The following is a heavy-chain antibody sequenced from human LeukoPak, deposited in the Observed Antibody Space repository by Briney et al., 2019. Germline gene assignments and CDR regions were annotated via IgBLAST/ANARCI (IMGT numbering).Heavy chain of an antibody. D-gene: IGHD1-14*01. Sequence: PSEALSLTCTVSGGSISSYYWSWIRQPPGKGLEWIGYIYYSGSTNYNPSLKSRVTISVDTSKNQFSLKLSSVTAADTAVYYCARANQFGNSYYYGMDVWGQGTTVTVSS. J-gene: IGHJ6*02. CDR1: GGSISSYY. CDR2: IYYSGST. CDR3: ARANQFGNSYYYGMDV. V-gene: IGHV4-59*01.